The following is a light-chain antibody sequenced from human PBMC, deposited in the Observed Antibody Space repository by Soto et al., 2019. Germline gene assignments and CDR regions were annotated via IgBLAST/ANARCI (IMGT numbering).Light chain of an antibody. Sequence: DIQMTQSPSSVSPSLGDRVTITCRASQDISNWLAWYQQKPGKAPKLLIYAASSLQSGVPSSLSGSGYGTDFTLSISSLQPEEFATYYCQQANSFPLTFGGATKVEIK. CDR1: QDISNW. CDR3: QQANSFPLT. J-gene: IGKJ4*01. V-gene: IGKV1-12*01. CDR2: AAS.